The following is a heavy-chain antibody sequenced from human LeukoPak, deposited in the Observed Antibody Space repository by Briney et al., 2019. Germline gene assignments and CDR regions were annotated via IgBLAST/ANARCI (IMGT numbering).Heavy chain of an antibody. CDR2: ISYDGSNK. V-gene: IGHV3-30*03. J-gene: IGHJ4*02. Sequence: GGSLRLSCAASGFTFSSYGMHWVRQAPGKGLEWVAVISYDGSNKYYADSVKGRFTISRDNAKNPLSLQMNSLRAEDTAVYYCTRGLAFWGQGTLVTVSS. CDR1: GFTFSSYG. CDR3: TRGLAF.